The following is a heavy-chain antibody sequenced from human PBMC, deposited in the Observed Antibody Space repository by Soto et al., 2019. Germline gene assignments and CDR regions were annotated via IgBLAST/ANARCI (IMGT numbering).Heavy chain of an antibody. V-gene: IGHV1-69*06. CDR3: ARGGYSSTWSNLLDRSGLDV. Sequence: QVQLVQSGAEAKKPGSSVKVSCKTSGGTFSSYAISWVRQDPGQGLEWMGGIVPLFRTTNYAQKFQGRVTITADTSTDTVYRELSGLRSGDTAVYYCARGGYSSTWSNLLDRSGLDVWGQGTTVTVSS. CDR1: GGTFSSYA. CDR2: IVPLFRTT. J-gene: IGHJ6*02. D-gene: IGHD6-13*01.